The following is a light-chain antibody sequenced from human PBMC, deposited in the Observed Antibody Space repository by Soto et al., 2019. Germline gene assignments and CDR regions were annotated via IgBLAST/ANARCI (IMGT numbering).Light chain of an antibody. J-gene: IGKJ1*01. V-gene: IGKV1-5*01. CDR2: EAS. Sequence: FHLSASPGARSASTGRGGTLACRASQSISRWLAWYQQKPGKAPKILIYEASSLERGVPSRFSASGSGTEFTLTISSLQPDDSATYYCQHYNSYSEAVGQGTKVDIK. CDR1: QSISRW. CDR3: QHYNSYSEA.